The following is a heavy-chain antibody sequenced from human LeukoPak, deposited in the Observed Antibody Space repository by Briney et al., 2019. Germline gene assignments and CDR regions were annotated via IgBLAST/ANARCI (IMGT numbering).Heavy chain of an antibody. J-gene: IGHJ4*02. CDR2: NSAYNGKT. CDR1: GYSFVSYG. V-gene: IGHV1-18*01. Sequence: ASVKVSCKASGYSFVSYGINWVRQAPGQGLEWMGWNSAYNGKTDVAQKLRGRVTMTTDTSTSTAYMELRGLRSDDTAVYYCMRDFRGINNWNDRLDYWGQGTLLTVSS. CDR3: MRDFRGINNWNDRLDY. D-gene: IGHD1-20*01.